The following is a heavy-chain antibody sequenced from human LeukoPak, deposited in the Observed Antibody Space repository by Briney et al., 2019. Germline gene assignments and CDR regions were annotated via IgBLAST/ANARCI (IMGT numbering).Heavy chain of an antibody. D-gene: IGHD2-15*01. J-gene: IGHJ4*02. V-gene: IGHV3-48*01. Sequence: PGGSLRLSCAASGFTFSSYSMNWVRQAPGKGLEWVSYITGSLSTIYYADSVKGRFTISRDNSKNTLYLQMNSLRAEDTAVYYCAKDGDDGPMGSGVAFDYWGQGTLVTVSS. CDR1: GFTFSSYS. CDR2: ITGSLSTI. CDR3: AKDGDDGPMGSGVAFDY.